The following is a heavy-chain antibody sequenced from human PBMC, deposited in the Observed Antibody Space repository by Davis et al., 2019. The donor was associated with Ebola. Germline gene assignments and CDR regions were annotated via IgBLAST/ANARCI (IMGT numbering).Heavy chain of an antibody. Sequence: ASVKVSCKVSGYTLTKLSMHWVRQAPGKGLEWMGGFDPEDGETIYAQKFQGRVTMTEDTSTDTAYMELSSLRSEDTAVYYCARDNLYTTPSTGIGCAFDIWDQGTVVTVSS. V-gene: IGHV1-24*01. CDR1: GYTLTKLS. CDR3: ARDNLYTTPSTGIGCAFDI. J-gene: IGHJ3*02. D-gene: IGHD1-26*01. CDR2: FDPEDGET.